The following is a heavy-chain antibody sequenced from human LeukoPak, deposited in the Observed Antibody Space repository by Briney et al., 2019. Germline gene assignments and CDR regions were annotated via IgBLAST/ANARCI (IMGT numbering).Heavy chain of an antibody. CDR1: GGTFSSYA. CDR2: IIPIFGTA. V-gene: IGHV1-69*13. D-gene: IGHD4-11*01. Sequence: ASVKVSCKASGGTFSSYAISWVRQAPGQGLEWMGGIIPIFGTANYAQKFQGRVTITADESTSTAYMELSSLRSEDTAVYYCARSSGGRYSNPPNYFVYWGQGTLVTVSS. J-gene: IGHJ4*02. CDR3: ARSSGGRYSNPPNYFVY.